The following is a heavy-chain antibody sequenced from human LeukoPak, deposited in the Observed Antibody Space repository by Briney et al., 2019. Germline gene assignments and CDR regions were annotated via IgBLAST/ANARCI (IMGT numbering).Heavy chain of an antibody. CDR1: GFTVSSNY. Sequence: GGSLRLSCAASGFTVSSNYMSWVRQAPGKGLEWVSVLYSGGTTYYADSVKGRFTISRQTSKNTLYLQMNSLRAEDTAVYYCARDQYSDSRGSTDDALDIWGQGTMVTVSS. CDR2: LYSGGTT. V-gene: IGHV3-53*01. CDR3: ARDQYSDSRGSTDDALDI. D-gene: IGHD3-22*01. J-gene: IGHJ3*02.